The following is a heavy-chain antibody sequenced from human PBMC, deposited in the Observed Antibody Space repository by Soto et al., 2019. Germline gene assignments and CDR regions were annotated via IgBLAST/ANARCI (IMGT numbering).Heavy chain of an antibody. D-gene: IGHD1-1*01. Sequence: PGESLKISCAASGFTFSSYAMSWVRQAPGKGLEWVSAISGSGGSTYYADSVKGRFTISRDNSKNTLYLQMNSLRAEDTAVYYCAKDRELAYFDYWGQGTLVTVSS. CDR1: GFTFSSYA. J-gene: IGHJ4*02. CDR3: AKDRELAYFDY. V-gene: IGHV3-23*01. CDR2: ISGSGGST.